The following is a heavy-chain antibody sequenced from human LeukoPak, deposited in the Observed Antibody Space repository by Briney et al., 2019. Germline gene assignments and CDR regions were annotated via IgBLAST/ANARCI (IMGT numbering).Heavy chain of an antibody. D-gene: IGHD6-13*01. V-gene: IGHV2-5*02. CDR2: IYWDDDK. CDR1: GASLRTGGGG. Sequence: ASGPTQSHPTPTLTLTYTFSGASLRTGGGGVGWIRQPPGKALEWLTLIYWDDDKSHSPSLKSRLTIRKDTTKKQLVHTMTNMDPVDTAPYCCAHRRISASGSDYWGRGTLVTVSS. J-gene: IGHJ4*02. CDR3: AHRRISASGSDY.